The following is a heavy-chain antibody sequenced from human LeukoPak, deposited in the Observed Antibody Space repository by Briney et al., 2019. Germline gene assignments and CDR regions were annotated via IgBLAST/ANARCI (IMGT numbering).Heavy chain of an antibody. V-gene: IGHV3-53*01. D-gene: IGHD3-10*01. CDR2: IYSGGST. CDR3: ARVMVRGVNWFDP. CDR1: GFTVSSNY. Sequence: GGSLRLSCAASGFTVSSNYMSWVRQAPGKGLEWVSVIYSGGSTHYADSVKGRFTISRDNSKNTLYLQMNSLRAEDTAVYYCARVMVRGVNWFDPWGQGTLVTVSS. J-gene: IGHJ5*02.